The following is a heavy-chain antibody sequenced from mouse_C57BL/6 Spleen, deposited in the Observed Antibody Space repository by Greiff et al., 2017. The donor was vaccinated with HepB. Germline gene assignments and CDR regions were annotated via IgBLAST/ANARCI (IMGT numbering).Heavy chain of an antibody. CDR3: ATYGNYYAMDY. V-gene: IGHV2-2*01. CDR2: IWSGGST. Sequence: VQLVESGPGLVQPSQSLSITCTVSGFSLTSYGVHWVRQSPGKGLEWLGVIWSGGSTDYNAAFISRLSISKDNSKSQVFSKMNSLQADDTAIYYCATYGNYYAMDYWGQGTSVTVSS. J-gene: IGHJ4*01. D-gene: IGHD2-1*01. CDR1: GFSLTSYG.